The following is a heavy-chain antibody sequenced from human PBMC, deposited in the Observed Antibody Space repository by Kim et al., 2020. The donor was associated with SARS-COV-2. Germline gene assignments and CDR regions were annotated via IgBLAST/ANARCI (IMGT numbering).Heavy chain of an antibody. Sequence: SETLSLTCTVSGGSISSSSYYWGWIRQPPGKGLEWIGSIYYSRSTYYNPSLKSRVTISVDTSKNQFSLKLSSVTAADTAVYYCARHYGGIVVVIYFDYWGQGTLVTVSS. D-gene: IGHD2-21*01. V-gene: IGHV4-39*01. CDR3: ARHYGGIVVVIYFDY. CDR2: IYYSRST. J-gene: IGHJ4*02. CDR1: GGSISSSSYY.